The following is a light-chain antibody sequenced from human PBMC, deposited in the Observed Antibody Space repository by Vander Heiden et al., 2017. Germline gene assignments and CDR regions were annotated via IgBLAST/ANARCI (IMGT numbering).Light chain of an antibody. Sequence: QSLLTQPPSASATPRQPVIIACSGSSSNIGRNSVNWDLQIPGTAPKLLIFNNDRRPSGVPGRFSGSKSGTSASLAISGLQSEDEADYYCAAWDDSLNVPFGGGTKLTVL. CDR1: SSNIGRNS. J-gene: IGLJ2*01. CDR3: AAWDDSLNVP. V-gene: IGLV1-44*01. CDR2: NND.